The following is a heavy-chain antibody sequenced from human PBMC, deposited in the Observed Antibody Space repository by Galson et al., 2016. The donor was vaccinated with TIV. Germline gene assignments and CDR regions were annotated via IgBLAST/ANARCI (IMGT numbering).Heavy chain of an antibody. CDR2: IDPKDGET. Sequence: VKVSCKVSGYTFTDYYLHWAQQAPGKGPEWMGLIDPKDGETIYTEKFQDRVTITADTSTDTAYMELSSLTSDDTAVYYCATLAIRAWGQGTLVTVSS. CDR3: ATLAIRA. V-gene: IGHV1-69-2*01. D-gene: IGHD3-10*01. J-gene: IGHJ5*02. CDR1: GYTFTDYY.